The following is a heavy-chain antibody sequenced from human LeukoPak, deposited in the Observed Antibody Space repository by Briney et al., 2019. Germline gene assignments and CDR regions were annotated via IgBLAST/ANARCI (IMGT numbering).Heavy chain of an antibody. D-gene: IGHD3-22*01. CDR3: ARGLTMIVVVTWFDP. V-gene: IGHV4-34*01. Sequence: SETLSLTCTVSGGSISSYYWSWIRQPPGKGLEWIGEINHSGSTNYNPSLKSRVTISVDTSKNQFSLKLSSVTAADTAVYYCARGLTMIVVVTWFDPWGQGTLVTVSS. CDR2: INHSGST. CDR1: GGSISSYY. J-gene: IGHJ5*02.